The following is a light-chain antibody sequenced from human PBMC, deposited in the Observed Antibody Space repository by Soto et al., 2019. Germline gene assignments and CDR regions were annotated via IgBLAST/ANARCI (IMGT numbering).Light chain of an antibody. CDR2: NNK. CDR1: NFNIGSNP. CDR3: QVWDDSLHGVV. J-gene: IGLJ2*01. V-gene: IGLV1-44*01. Sequence: QSVLTQPPSASGTPGQRVTISCCGSNFNIGSNPVHWYQQLPGPAPKLLIHNNKQRPSGVPDRFSGSKSGTSASLAISGLQSEDEAAYYCQVWDDSLHGVVFGGGTQLTVL.